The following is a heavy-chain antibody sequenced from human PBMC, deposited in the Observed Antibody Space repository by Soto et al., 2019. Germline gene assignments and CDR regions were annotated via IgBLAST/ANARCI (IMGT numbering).Heavy chain of an antibody. CDR2: ISGHNGNT. CDR3: ARDYYASGSPRFTFFY. J-gene: IGHJ4*02. V-gene: IGHV1-18*01. CDR1: GYSFPNYG. Sequence: AAVKVSCKASGYSFPNYGISWVRQAPGQGLEWMGWISGHNGNTNYAPKLQGRVTMITDTSTSTAYMELRSLSSDDTAVYYCARDYYASGSPRFTFFYWGQGDLVTVSS. D-gene: IGHD3-10*01.